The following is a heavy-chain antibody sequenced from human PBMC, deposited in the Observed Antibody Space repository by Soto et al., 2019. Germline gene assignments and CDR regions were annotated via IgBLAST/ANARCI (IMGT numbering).Heavy chain of an antibody. D-gene: IGHD2-21*02. CDR2: IYYSGST. V-gene: IGHV4-31*03. CDR1: GGSISSADYY. CDR3: ARERSYGGDGWFDL. J-gene: IGHJ5*02. Sequence: TSETLSLTCTVSGGSISSADYYWNWIRQHPGKGLEWIGYIYYSGSTYYNPSLESRITMSVDTSKNQFSVKLSSVTAADTAVYYCARERSYGGDGWFDLWGQGALVTVSS.